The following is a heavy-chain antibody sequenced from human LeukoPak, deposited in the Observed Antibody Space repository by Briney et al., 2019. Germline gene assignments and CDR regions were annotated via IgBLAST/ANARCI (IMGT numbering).Heavy chain of an antibody. V-gene: IGHV4-39*01. Sequence: KPSETLSLTCTFSGGSDSSGGYYISWIRQPPGKGLEWIATIYYSGSAFYNPSLKSRVTISVDTSKNQVSLQLSSVTAADTAVYYCARHPLKGLELLYYFDSWGQGTLVTVTS. CDR3: ARHPLKGLELLYYFDS. CDR2: IYYSGSA. J-gene: IGHJ4*02. D-gene: IGHD1-7*01. CDR1: GGSDSSGGYY.